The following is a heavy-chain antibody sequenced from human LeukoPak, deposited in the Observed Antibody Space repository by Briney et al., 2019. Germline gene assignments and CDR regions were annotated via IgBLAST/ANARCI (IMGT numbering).Heavy chain of an antibody. Sequence: GASVKVSCKASGYTLASYGITWVRQAPGQGLEWMGWISGHSGNTNYVQNLQGRVTMTTDTSTSTAYMELRSLRSDDTAVYYCVRGSAVTPMAPIFYWGQGTLVTVSS. CDR3: VRGSAVTPMAPIFY. CDR1: GYTLASYG. V-gene: IGHV1-18*01. J-gene: IGHJ4*02. D-gene: IGHD5-18*01. CDR2: ISGHSGNT.